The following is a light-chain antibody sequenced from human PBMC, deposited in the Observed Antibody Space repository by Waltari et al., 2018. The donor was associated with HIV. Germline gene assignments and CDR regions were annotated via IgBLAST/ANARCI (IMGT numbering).Light chain of an antibody. CDR1: QSVTSH. CDR2: GDS. V-gene: IGKV3-15*01. CDR3: QQYTYWPLT. Sequence: EILMTQSPATLSVSPGDIATLSGRASQSVTSHLAWFQQKVGQAPRLLIYGDSTRATGIPARFSGSGSGTEFTLTISSLQSEDFAVYYCQQYTYWPLTFGGGTKVEIK. J-gene: IGKJ4*01.